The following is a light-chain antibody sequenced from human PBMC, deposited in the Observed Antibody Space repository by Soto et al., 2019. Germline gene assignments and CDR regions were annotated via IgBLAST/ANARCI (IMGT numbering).Light chain of an antibody. V-gene: IGKV3-20*01. CDR2: DIS. CDR3: QHSSS. Sequence: EIVLTQSPGTLSLSPGERATLSCRTSQSIDTIYLAWYQQKPGQAPRLLMYDISTRATGIPDRFSGSGSGTDFTLTISRLEPKDFAVYYCQHSSSFGQGTKVEIK. CDR1: QSIDTIY. J-gene: IGKJ1*01.